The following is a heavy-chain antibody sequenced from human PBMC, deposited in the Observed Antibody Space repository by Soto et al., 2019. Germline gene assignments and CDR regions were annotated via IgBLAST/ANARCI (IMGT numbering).Heavy chain of an antibody. D-gene: IGHD6-6*01. CDR3: ARPYNTASSFDS. V-gene: IGHV3-72*01. CDR1: GFTFSDHY. Sequence: GGSLRLSCAASGFTFSDHYMDWVRQAPGKGLEWVGRIRNAIHSYTTDYAASVKGRFTISRDDSKNSLSLQMNSLKTEDTALYFCARPYNTASSFDSWGQGTLVTVSS. J-gene: IGHJ4*02. CDR2: IRNAIHSYTT.